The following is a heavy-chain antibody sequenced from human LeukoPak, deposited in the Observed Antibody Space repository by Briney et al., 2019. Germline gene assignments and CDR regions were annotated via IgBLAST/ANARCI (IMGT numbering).Heavy chain of an antibody. V-gene: IGHV1-8*02. CDR2: MNPNSGNT. CDR3: ARWDYDIAYAFDI. Sequence: ASVKVSCKASGGTSSSYAISWVRQAPGQGLEWMGWMNPNSGNTGYAQKFQGRVTMTRNTSISTAYMELSSLRSEDTAVYYCARWDYDIAYAFDIWGQGTMVTVSS. J-gene: IGHJ3*02. D-gene: IGHD3-9*01. CDR1: GGTSSSYA.